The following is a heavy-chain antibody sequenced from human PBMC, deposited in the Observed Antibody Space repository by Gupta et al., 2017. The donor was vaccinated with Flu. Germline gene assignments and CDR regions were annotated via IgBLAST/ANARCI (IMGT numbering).Heavy chain of an antibody. Sequence: EVQLVESGGGLVQPGESLRLSCVGSGLSFSRYSIHWVRQVPGKGLVWVSRINGDATTTTYADSVEGRFTISRDNAKNTLYLQMNSLSVEDTGLYYCARVGRDGYSNFDQWGQGTLVTVSS. V-gene: IGHV3-74*03. D-gene: IGHD5-24*01. J-gene: IGHJ4*02. CDR1: GLSFSRYS. CDR3: ARVGRDGYSNFDQ. CDR2: INGDATTT.